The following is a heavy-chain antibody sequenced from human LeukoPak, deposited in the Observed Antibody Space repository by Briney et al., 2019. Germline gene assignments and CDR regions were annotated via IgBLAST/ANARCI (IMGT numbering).Heavy chain of an antibody. CDR3: ARPVVLGAYLRGAYYFDS. CDR1: GFTFSNYG. V-gene: IGHV3-33*01. Sequence: GRSLRLSCAASGFTFSNYGMHWVRQAPGKGREWVADIWYDGSDKYHADSVKGRFTISRDNSKNTLYLQMNSLRVEDTAVYYCARPVVLGAYLRGAYYFDSWGQGTLVTVSS. J-gene: IGHJ4*02. D-gene: IGHD3-16*01. CDR2: IWYDGSDK.